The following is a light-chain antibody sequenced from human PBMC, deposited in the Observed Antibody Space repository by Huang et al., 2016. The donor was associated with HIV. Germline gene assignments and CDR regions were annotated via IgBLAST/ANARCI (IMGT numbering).Light chain of an antibody. CDR1: ESISNN. J-gene: IGKJ2*01. CDR2: GAS. V-gene: IGKV3-15*01. CDR3: HQYDNWPPFT. Sequence: EIVMTQSPATLSVSPGERITLSCRASESISNNLAWYQQRPGQAPRLLIYGASTRATGVVARVTGSGSGTDFTLTISSLQSEDSAVYYCHQYDNWPPFTFGQGTKLEIK.